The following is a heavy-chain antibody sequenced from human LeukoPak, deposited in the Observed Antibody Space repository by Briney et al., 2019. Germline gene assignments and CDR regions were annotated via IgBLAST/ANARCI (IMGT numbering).Heavy chain of an antibody. CDR1: GYTFTDYY. V-gene: IGHV1-2*02. D-gene: IGHD6-13*01. J-gene: IGHJ6*02. CDR3: ARVRIGQQLDKYYYYAMDV. Sequence: WASVKVSCKASGYTFTDYYMHWVRQAPGQGLEWMGWINPNSGGTNYAQKFQGRVTMTTDTSISTAYMEVSRLRSDDTAVYYCARVRIGQQLDKYYYYAMDVWGQGTTVTASS. CDR2: INPNSGGT.